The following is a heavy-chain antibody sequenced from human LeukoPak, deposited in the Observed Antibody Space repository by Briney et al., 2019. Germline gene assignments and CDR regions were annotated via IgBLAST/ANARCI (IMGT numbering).Heavy chain of an antibody. CDR3: ASQQQLVLLDWFDP. CDR1: GGSISNSTYY. D-gene: IGHD6-13*01. CDR2: IYYSGIT. Sequence: SETLSLTCTVSGGSISNSTYYWGWIRQSPGTGLELFGSIYYSGITYYNPSLKSRVTISIDTSKNQFSLRLSSVTAADTAVYYCASQQQLVLLDWFDPWGQGTLVTVSS. J-gene: IGHJ5*02. V-gene: IGHV4-39*07.